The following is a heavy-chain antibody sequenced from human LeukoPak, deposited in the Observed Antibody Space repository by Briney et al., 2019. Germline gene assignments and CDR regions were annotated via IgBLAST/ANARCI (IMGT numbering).Heavy chain of an antibody. Sequence: SKTLSLTCSVSGGSISTYYWGWIRQPPGKGLEWIGSIYYSGNTYYNASLKSQVSISIDTSKNQFSLRLTSVTAADTAVYYCARQTGSGLFILPGGQGTLVTVSS. CDR3: ARQTGSGLFILP. CDR2: IYYSGNT. D-gene: IGHD3/OR15-3a*01. J-gene: IGHJ4*02. V-gene: IGHV4-39*01. CDR1: GGSISTYY.